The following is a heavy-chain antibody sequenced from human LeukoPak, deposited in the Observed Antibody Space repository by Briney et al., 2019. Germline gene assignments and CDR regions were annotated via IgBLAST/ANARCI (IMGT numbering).Heavy chain of an antibody. D-gene: IGHD3-22*01. J-gene: IGHJ4*02. CDR1: GGTFNSYA. V-gene: IGHV1-69*05. Sequence: ASVKVSCKASGGTFNSYAISWVRQAPGQGREWMGRIIPIFGTANYAQKFQGRVTITTDESTSTAYMELSSLRSEDTAVYYCARVDYDSSGYYYQGYSGQGTLVTVSS. CDR3: ARVDYDSSGYYYQGY. CDR2: IIPIFGTA.